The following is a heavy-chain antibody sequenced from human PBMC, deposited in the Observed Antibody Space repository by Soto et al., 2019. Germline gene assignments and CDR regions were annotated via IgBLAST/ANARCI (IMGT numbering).Heavy chain of an antibody. Sequence: SETLSLTCAIYGGSFSYYYWSWIRQPPGKGLEWIGEINHSGRTNYNPSLKSRVSISVDTSKNQFSLKLSSVTAADTAVYYCARGLSSSDTFYKAYCMDVWGPGNKVTV. CDR1: GGSFSYYY. D-gene: IGHD6-6*01. J-gene: IGHJ6*02. CDR3: ARGLSSSDTFYKAYCMDV. V-gene: IGHV4-34*01. CDR2: INHSGRT.